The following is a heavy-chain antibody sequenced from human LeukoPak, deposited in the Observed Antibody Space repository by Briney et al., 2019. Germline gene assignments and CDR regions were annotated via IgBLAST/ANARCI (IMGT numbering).Heavy chain of an antibody. J-gene: IGHJ1*01. Sequence: PGGSLRLSCAASGFTFSSYAMSWVRQAPGKGLEWVSAISGSGGSTYYADSVKGRFTISRDNSKNTLYLQMNSLRAEDTAVYYCAKKAYCGGAECYEYFQHWGQGTLVTVSS. CDR3: AKKAYCGGAECYEYFQH. CDR1: GFTFSSYA. D-gene: IGHD2-21*01. V-gene: IGHV3-23*01. CDR2: ISGSGGST.